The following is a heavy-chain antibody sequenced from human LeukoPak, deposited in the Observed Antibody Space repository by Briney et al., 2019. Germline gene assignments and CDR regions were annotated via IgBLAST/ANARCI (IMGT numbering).Heavy chain of an antibody. J-gene: IGHJ4*02. CDR1: GYTFTSYD. Sequence: ASVKVSCKASGYTFTSYDINWVRQATGQGLEWMGWMNPNSGNTGYAQKFQGRVTITRNTSISTAYMELSSLRSEDTAVYYCARNIAASGDGDYWGQGTLVTVSS. CDR3: ARNIAASGDGDY. V-gene: IGHV1-8*01. D-gene: IGHD6-6*01. CDR2: MNPNSGNT.